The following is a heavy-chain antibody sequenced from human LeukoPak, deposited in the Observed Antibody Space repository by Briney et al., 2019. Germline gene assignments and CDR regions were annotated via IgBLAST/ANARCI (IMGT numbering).Heavy chain of an antibody. J-gene: IGHJ3*01. CDR1: RFTFSTHA. D-gene: IGHD3-10*01. CDR2: ISYDGRNK. CDR3: AREALWFGDLGAFDV. Sequence: PGGSLRLSCAASRFTFSTHAMHWVRQAPGKGLEWVAVISYDGRNKYYADSVKGRFTISRDNSKNTLYLQMNSLRAEDTAVYYCAREALWFGDLGAFDVWGQGTMVTVSS. V-gene: IGHV3-30*04.